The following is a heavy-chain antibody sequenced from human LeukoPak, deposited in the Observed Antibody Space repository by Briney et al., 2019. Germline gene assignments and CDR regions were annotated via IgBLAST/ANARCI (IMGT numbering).Heavy chain of an antibody. CDR3: ARLPRTGYSSGWYDYFDY. V-gene: IGHV5-51*01. CDR1: GYSFTSYW. CDR2: IYPADSDT. D-gene: IGHD6-19*01. Sequence: GESLQISCKGSGYSFTSYWIGWVRPMPRKGLEWMGIIYPADSDTRYSPSFQGQVTISADKSISTAYLQWSSLKALDTAMYYCARLPRTGYSSGWYDYFDYWGQGTLVTVSS. J-gene: IGHJ4*02.